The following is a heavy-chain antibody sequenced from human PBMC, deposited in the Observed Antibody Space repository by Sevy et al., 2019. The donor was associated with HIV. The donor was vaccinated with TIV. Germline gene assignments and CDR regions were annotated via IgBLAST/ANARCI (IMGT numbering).Heavy chain of an antibody. CDR3: ATDQGRFYGSGTYVDWFDP. J-gene: IGHJ5*02. CDR1: GFSIRDHA. D-gene: IGHD3-10*01. Sequence: GGSLRLSCSASGFSIRDHAMAWFRQAPGKGLEWVGFIRSQGYGETTEYAASVRGRFTISRDDSKSIAYLQMNSLKTEDTDFYYCATDQGRFYGSGTYVDWFDPWGQGTLVTVSS. V-gene: IGHV3-49*03. CDR2: IRSQGYGETT.